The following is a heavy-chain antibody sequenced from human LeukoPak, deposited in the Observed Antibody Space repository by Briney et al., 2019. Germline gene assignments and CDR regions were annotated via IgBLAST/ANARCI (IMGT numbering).Heavy chain of an antibody. Sequence: GGSLRLSCAASGFTFSSYPMHWVRQAPGKGLEWVAVISYDGSTEYYADSVKGRFTISRDNAKNSLYLQMNSLRAEDTAVYYCARGTLNIPGEHGAFDYWGQGTLVTVSS. V-gene: IGHV3-30*04. CDR1: GFTFSSYP. D-gene: IGHD1-14*01. CDR2: ISYDGSTE. J-gene: IGHJ4*02. CDR3: ARGTLNIPGEHGAFDY.